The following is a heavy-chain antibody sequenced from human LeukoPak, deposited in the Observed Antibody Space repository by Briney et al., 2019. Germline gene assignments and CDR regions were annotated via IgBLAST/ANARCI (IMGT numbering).Heavy chain of an antibody. J-gene: IGHJ5*02. CDR2: INPNSGGT. V-gene: IGHV1-2*02. CDR1: GYTFTGYY. Sequence: GASVKVSCKASGYTFTGYYMHWVRQAPGQGLEWMGWINPNSGGTNYAQKFQGRVTMTRDTSISTAYMELSRLRSDDTAVYYCARALPRYCSSTSCYNPGANWFDPWGQGTLVTVSS. CDR3: ARALPRYCSSTSCYNPGANWFDP. D-gene: IGHD2-2*01.